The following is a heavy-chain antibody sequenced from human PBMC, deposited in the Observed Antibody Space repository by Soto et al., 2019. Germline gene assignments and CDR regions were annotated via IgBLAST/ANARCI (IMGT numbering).Heavy chain of an antibody. Sequence: ASVKVSCKASGYTFTSYGISWVRQAPGQGLEWMGWISAYNGNTNYAQKLQGRVTMTTDTSTSTAYMELRSLRSDDTAVYYCARVLDSSGYYYQGWFDPWGQGTLVTVSS. CDR2: ISAYNGNT. V-gene: IGHV1-18*01. D-gene: IGHD3-22*01. CDR1: GYTFTSYG. CDR3: ARVLDSSGYYYQGWFDP. J-gene: IGHJ5*02.